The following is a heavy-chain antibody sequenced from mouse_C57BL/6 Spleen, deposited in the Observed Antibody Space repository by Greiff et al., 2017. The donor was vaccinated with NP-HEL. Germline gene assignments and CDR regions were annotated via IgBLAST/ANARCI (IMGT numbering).Heavy chain of an antibody. D-gene: IGHD2-1*01. Sequence: VQLQQSGAELVKPGASVKISCKASGYAFSSYWMNWVKQRPGKGLEWIGQIYPGDGDTNYNGKFKGKATLTADKSSSTAYMQRSSLTSDDSAVYFCARWAGNYQGYFDYWGQGTTLTVAS. CDR2: IYPGDGDT. V-gene: IGHV1-80*01. CDR1: GYAFSSYW. CDR3: ARWAGNYQGYFDY. J-gene: IGHJ2*01.